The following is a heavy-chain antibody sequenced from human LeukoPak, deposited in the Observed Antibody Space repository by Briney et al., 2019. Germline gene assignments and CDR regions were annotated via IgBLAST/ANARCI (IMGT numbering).Heavy chain of an antibody. D-gene: IGHD6-13*01. Sequence: GGSLRLSCAASGLTFSSYAVSWVRQAPGKGLEWVSSLSGRGSSTYYADSVKGRFTISRDDSKNTLFLQMNSLTADDTAVYFCARVVSSSVWVIDYWGQGTLVTVSS. CDR3: ARVVSSSVWVIDY. CDR1: GLTFSSYA. V-gene: IGHV3-23*01. J-gene: IGHJ4*02. CDR2: LSGRGSST.